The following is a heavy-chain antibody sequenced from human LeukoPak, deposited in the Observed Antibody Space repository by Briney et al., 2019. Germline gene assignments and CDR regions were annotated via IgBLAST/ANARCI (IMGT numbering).Heavy chain of an antibody. J-gene: IGHJ4*02. CDR3: ARVSIAADNFDY. V-gene: IGHV3-30-3*01. Sequence: PGGSLRLSCAASGFTFSSYAMHWVRQAPGKGLEWVAVISYDGSNKYYADSVKGRFTISRDNSKNTLYLQMNSLRAEDTAVYYCARVSIAADNFDYWGQGTLVTVSS. D-gene: IGHD6-13*01. CDR1: GFTFSSYA. CDR2: ISYDGSNK.